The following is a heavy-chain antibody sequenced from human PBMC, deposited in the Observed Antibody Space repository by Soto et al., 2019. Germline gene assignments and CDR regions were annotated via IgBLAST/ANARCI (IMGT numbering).Heavy chain of an antibody. CDR1: GFTFSTYV. D-gene: IGHD3-22*01. J-gene: IGHJ1*01. V-gene: IGHV3-30-3*01. Sequence: QVQLVESGGGVVQPGRSLRLSCAASGFTFSTYVMHWVRHAPGKGLEWVAGISKDGNSEHYADSVKGRFTISRDNSKSTLDLQMNSLIDGDTAVYHCAREDESSGHAGTFHHWGQGTLVTVS. CDR3: AREDESSGHAGTFHH. CDR2: ISKDGNSE.